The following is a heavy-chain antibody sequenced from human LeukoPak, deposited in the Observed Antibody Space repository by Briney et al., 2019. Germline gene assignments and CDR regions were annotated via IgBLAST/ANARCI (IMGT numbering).Heavy chain of an antibody. J-gene: IGHJ4*02. V-gene: IGHV4-4*02. CDR3: ARTSTGSGSFDY. CDR1: GGSISSSNW. Sequence: PSETLSLTCTVSGGSISSSNWWSWVRQPPGKGLEWIGEIYHSGSSNYNPSLKSRVTISVDKSKNQFSLKLSSVTAADTAVYYCARTSTGSGSFDYWGQGTLVTVSS. D-gene: IGHD3-10*01. CDR2: IYHSGSS.